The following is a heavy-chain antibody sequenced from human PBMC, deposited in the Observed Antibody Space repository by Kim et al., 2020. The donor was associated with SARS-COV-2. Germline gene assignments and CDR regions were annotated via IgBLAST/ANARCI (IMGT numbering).Heavy chain of an antibody. D-gene: IGHD3-10*01. Sequence: GGSLRLSCAASGFTFSSYGMHWVRQAPGKGLEWVALIWYDGTNKYYADSVKGRFTISRDNSKKTLYLQMNSLRAEDTAVYYGATDLTSTTSGSFWGQGT. CDR3: ATDLTSTTSGSF. CDR1: GFTFSSYG. V-gene: IGHV3-33*01. CDR2: IWYDGTNK. J-gene: IGHJ4*02.